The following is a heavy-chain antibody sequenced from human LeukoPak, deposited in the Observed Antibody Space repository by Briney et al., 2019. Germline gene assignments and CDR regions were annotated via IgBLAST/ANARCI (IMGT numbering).Heavy chain of an antibody. D-gene: IGHD3-3*01. V-gene: IGHV5-51*01. CDR1: GYSFTSYW. Sequence: GESLQISCKGSGYSFTSYWIGWVRQMPGKGLEWMGIIYPGDSDTRYSPSFQGQVTISAGKSISTAYLQWSSLKASDTAMYYCARPESFTIFGAFDIWGQGTMVTVSS. J-gene: IGHJ3*02. CDR2: IYPGDSDT. CDR3: ARPESFTIFGAFDI.